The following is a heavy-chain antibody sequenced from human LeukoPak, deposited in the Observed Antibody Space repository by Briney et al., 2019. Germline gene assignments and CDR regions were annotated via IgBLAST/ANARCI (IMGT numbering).Heavy chain of an antibody. J-gene: IGHJ6*01. CDR2: ISYYGSHI. CDR1: GFTFSSYA. Sequence: GGSLRLSCAASGFTFSSYAMHGVREAPGRGGEGVAVISYYGSHIYYADSVKGRFTISRDKSKNTLYVQMYSRRDEDTAVYYCAREKDYGDYSPDYYYGTD. D-gene: IGHD4-17*01. V-gene: IGHV3-30*04. CDR3: AREKDYGDYSPDYYYGTD.